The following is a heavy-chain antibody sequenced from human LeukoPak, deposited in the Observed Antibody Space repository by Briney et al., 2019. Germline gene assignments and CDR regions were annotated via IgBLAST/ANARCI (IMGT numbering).Heavy chain of an antibody. J-gene: IGHJ4*02. Sequence: SETLPLTCAVYGGSLSGYYWSWIRQPPGKGLEWIGEINHSGSTNYNPSLKSRVTISVDTSKNQFSLKLSSVTAADTAVYYCARGLYSSSWSPIYYFDYWGQGTLVTVSS. CDR1: GGSLSGYY. CDR2: INHSGST. CDR3: ARGLYSSSWSPIYYFDY. V-gene: IGHV4-34*01. D-gene: IGHD6-13*01.